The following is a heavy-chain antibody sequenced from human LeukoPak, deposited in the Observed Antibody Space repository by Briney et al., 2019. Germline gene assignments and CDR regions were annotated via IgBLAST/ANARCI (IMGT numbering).Heavy chain of an antibody. CDR3: AKGGKTGGFDY. V-gene: IGHV3-9*01. CDR2: ISWNSGSI. D-gene: IGHD1/OR15-1a*01. J-gene: IGHJ4*02. CDR1: GFTFDYYA. Sequence: SLSLSCAASGFTFDYYAMHWVRPAPGKGLEWVSGISWNSGSIGYADSVKGRFTISRDNAKNSLYLQMNSLRVEDTALYYCAKGGKTGGFDYWGQGTLVTVSS.